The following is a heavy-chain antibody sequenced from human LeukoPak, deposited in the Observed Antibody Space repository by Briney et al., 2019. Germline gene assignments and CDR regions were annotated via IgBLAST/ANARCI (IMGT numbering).Heavy chain of an antibody. J-gene: IGHJ5*02. Sequence: PSETLSLTCTVSGGSISSGGYYWSWIRQHPGKGLEWIGYIYYSGTTYYNPSLKSRVTISVDTSKNQCSLKLSSVTAADTAVYYCARVGGRFLEIDPWGQRTLVTVSS. V-gene: IGHV4-31*03. CDR3: ARVGGRFLEIDP. CDR1: GGSISSGGYY. CDR2: IYYSGTT. D-gene: IGHD3-3*01.